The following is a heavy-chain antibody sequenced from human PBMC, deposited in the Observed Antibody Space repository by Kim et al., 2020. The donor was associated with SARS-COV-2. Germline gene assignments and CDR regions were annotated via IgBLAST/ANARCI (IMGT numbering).Heavy chain of an antibody. Sequence: ASVKVSCKASGYTFTGYYMHWVRQAPGQGLEWMGRINPNSGGTNYAQKFQGRVTMTRDTSISTAYMELSRLRSDDTVVYYCARGTYYYDSSGYLDYWGQGTLVTVSS. CDR1: GYTFTGYY. J-gene: IGHJ4*02. CDR3: ARGTYYYDSSGYLDY. D-gene: IGHD3-22*01. V-gene: IGHV1-2*05. CDR2: INPNSGGT.